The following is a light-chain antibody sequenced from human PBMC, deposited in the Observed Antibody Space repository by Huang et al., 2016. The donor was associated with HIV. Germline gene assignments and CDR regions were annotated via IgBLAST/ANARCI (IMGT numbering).Light chain of an antibody. J-gene: IGKJ1*01. Sequence: QTPRSGTHWERVTSSVTASQNVRANVAWYRQKPGQAPRLLIYAASTRATDTPPRFSGSGSGTEFTLAISSLQSEDFAVYYCQQYSDWPRTFGLGTKVDIK. CDR3: QQYSDWPRT. V-gene: IGKV3-15*01. CDR2: AAS. CDR1: QNVRAN.